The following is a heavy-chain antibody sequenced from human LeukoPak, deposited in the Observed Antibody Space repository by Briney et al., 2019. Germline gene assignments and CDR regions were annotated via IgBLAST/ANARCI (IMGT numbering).Heavy chain of an antibody. Sequence: GGSLRLSCAASGSTFSSYAMSWVRLAAGNGLEWVSAISGSGGSTYYADSVQGRFTISRDNSKNTLYLQMNSLRAEDTAVYYCAKDSSGWYGKGIDYWGQGTLVTVSS. V-gene: IGHV3-23*01. CDR3: AKDSSGWYGKGIDY. CDR2: ISGSGGST. CDR1: GSTFSSYA. D-gene: IGHD6-19*01. J-gene: IGHJ4*02.